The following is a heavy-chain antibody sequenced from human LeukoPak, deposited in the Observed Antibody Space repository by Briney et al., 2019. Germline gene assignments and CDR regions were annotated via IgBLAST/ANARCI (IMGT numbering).Heavy chain of an antibody. CDR1: GFTFSSYA. J-gene: IGHJ4*02. Sequence: PGGSLRLSCAASGFTFSSYAMSWVRQAPGKGLEWVSAISGSGGSTYYADSVKGRFTISRDNSKNTLYLQMNSLRAEDTAVYYCARDSSSAGSFDYWGQGTLVTVSS. V-gene: IGHV3-23*01. D-gene: IGHD6-6*01. CDR3: ARDSSSAGSFDY. CDR2: ISGSGGST.